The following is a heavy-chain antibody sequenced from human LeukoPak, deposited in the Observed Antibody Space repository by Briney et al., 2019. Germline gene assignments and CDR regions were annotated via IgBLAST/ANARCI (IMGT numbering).Heavy chain of an antibody. J-gene: IGHJ2*01. CDR1: GGSFSGYY. V-gene: IGHV4-34*01. D-gene: IGHD4-17*01. Sequence: SETLSLTCAVYGGSFSGYYWSWIRQPPGKGLEWIGYIYHSGSTYYNPSLKSRVTISVDRSKNQFSLKLSSVTAADTAVYYCASLFGATAEWYFDLWGRGTLVTVSS. CDR2: IYHSGST. CDR3: ASLFGATAEWYFDL.